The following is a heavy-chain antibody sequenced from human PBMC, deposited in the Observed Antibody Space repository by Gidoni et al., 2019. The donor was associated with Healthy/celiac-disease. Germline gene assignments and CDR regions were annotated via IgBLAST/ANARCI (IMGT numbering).Heavy chain of an antibody. CDR2: ISWDGGST. Sequence: EVRLVESGGVVVQPGGSLRLSCAASGFTFDDYAMHWVRQAPGKGLEWVSLISWDGGSTYYADSVKGRFTISRDNSKNSLYLQMNSLRAEDTALYYCAKDISPIAVASHFDYWGQGTLVTVSS. D-gene: IGHD6-19*01. CDR3: AKDISPIAVASHFDY. J-gene: IGHJ4*02. CDR1: GFTFDDYA. V-gene: IGHV3-43D*03.